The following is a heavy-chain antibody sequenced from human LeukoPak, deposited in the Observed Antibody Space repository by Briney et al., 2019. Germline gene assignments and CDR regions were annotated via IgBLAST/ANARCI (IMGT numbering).Heavy chain of an antibody. CDR2: INPNSGGT. D-gene: IGHD6-13*01. J-gene: IGHJ4*02. CDR3: ARASGGSSWYRG. V-gene: IGHV1-2*02. CDR1: GYTFTGYC. Sequence: ASVKVSCQASGYTFTGYCMHWVRQAPGQGLEWMGWINPNSGGTNYAQKLQGRVTMTRDTSISTAYMELSRLRSDDTAVYYCARASGGSSWYRGWGQGTLVTVSS.